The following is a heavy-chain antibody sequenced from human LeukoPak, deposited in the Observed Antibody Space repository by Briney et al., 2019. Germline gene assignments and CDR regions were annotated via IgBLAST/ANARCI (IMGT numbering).Heavy chain of an antibody. D-gene: IGHD1-1*01. Sequence: GGSLRLSCSGSGFSFSGYSMKWVRQAPGKGLVWVSSISSSSKYIYYADSVKGRFTISRDNAKNSLYLQMNSLTAEDTAMYYCSRSPQGTGSPADYWGQGTLVTVSS. CDR2: ISSSSKYI. CDR3: SRSPQGTGSPADY. CDR1: GFSFSGYS. V-gene: IGHV3-21*01. J-gene: IGHJ4*02.